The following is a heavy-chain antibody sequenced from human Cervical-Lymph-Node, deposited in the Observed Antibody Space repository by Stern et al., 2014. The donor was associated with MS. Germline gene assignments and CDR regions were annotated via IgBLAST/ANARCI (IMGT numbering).Heavy chain of an antibody. V-gene: IGHV1-46*03. CDR3: TREGILLKYFDN. CDR1: GDTFTRHY. D-gene: IGHD2-15*01. Sequence: VQLVESGAEVKKPGASVRVSCKASGDTFTRHYIHWVRQAPGQGLEWMGLVNPNDDTTDFAQKLRGRFSVTRDASTTTVYMELSSLTSEDTAVYYCTREGILLKYFDNWGQGTLVTVSS. J-gene: IGHJ4*02. CDR2: VNPNDDTT.